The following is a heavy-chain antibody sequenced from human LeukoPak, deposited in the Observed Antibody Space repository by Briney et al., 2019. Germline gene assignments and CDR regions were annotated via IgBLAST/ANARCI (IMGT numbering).Heavy chain of an antibody. J-gene: IGHJ5*02. V-gene: IGHV4-39*01. CDR1: GGSISSSSYC. Sequence: ASETLSLTCTVSGGSISSSSYCWGWLRPPPGKGLEWIGSIYYSGSTYYNPSLESRVTISVDTSKNQFSLKLSSVTAADTAVYYCARRHSSMIVVVTWGQGTLVTVSS. D-gene: IGHD3-22*01. CDR3: ARRHSSMIVVVT. CDR2: IYYSGST.